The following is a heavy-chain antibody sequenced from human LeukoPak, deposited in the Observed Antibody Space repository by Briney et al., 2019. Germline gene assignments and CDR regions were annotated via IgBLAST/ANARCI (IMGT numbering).Heavy chain of an antibody. D-gene: IGHD2-21*02. CDR3: ARGLVVVTAIRGSRFDP. CDR1: GYSISSGYY. V-gene: IGHV4-38-2*02. Sequence: SETLSLTCTVSGYSISSGYYWGWIRQPPGKGLEWIGSIYHSGSTYYNPSLKSRVTISVDTSKNQFSLKLSSVTAADTAVYYCARGLVVVTAIRGSRFDPRGQGTLVTVSS. J-gene: IGHJ5*02. CDR2: IYHSGST.